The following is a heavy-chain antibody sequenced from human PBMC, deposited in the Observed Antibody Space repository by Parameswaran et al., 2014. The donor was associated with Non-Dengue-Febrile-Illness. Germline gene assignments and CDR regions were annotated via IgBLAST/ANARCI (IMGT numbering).Heavy chain of an antibody. CDR3: AKDSRYPYYYYYGMDV. J-gene: IGHJ6*02. CDR2: IYSGGSST. V-gene: IGHV3-23*03. Sequence: RWIRQPPGKGLEWVSVIYSGGSSTYYADSVKGRFTISRDNSKNTLYLQMNSLRAEDTAVYYCAKDSRYPYYYYYGMDVWGQGTTVTVSS. D-gene: IGHD1-1*01.